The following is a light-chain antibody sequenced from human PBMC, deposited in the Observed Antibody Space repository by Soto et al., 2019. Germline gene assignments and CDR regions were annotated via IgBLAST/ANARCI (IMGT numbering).Light chain of an antibody. CDR3: QQYNSFPWT. CDR2: KAS. J-gene: IGKJ1*01. CDR1: QSISYW. V-gene: IGKV1-5*03. Sequence: DIQMTQSPSTLSASVGDRVTITCRASQSISYWLAWYQQKPGKAPNLLIYKASSLASGVPSRFSGSGSGTEFTLTISSLQPDDLATYYCQQYNSFPWTFGQGTKVDI.